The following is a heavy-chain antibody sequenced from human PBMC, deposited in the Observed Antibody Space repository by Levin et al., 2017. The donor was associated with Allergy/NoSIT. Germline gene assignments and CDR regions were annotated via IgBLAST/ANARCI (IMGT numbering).Heavy chain of an antibody. CDR1: GFSFSDFY. J-gene: IGHJ5*01. D-gene: IGHD2/OR15-2a*01. V-gene: IGHV3-11*01. CDR3: ARNFIWGTADS. Sequence: KAGESLKISCAASGFSFSDFYMSWIRQAPGRGLEWVAYMSVSGTTIYYADSVKGRFTISRDNVKSSLYLQMNSLRAEDTAVYYCARNFIWGTADSWGQGTLVTVSS. CDR2: MSVSGTTI.